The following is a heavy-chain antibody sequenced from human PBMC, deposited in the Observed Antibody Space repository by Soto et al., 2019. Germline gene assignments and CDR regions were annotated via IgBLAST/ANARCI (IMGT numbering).Heavy chain of an antibody. Sequence: QVQLVESGGGLVKPGGSLRVSCAASGFSFSAYYMTWIRQAPGKGLEWVSYISGSGDNIHYANSVKGRFTSSRDNAKNSLYMHMDSLRVEATAVYYCARGACITGYYDDWFDNWGQGTLVTVSS. CDR2: ISGSGDNI. D-gene: IGHD3-22*01. CDR1: GFSFSAYY. CDR3: ARGACITGYYDDWFDN. J-gene: IGHJ5*02. V-gene: IGHV3-11*01.